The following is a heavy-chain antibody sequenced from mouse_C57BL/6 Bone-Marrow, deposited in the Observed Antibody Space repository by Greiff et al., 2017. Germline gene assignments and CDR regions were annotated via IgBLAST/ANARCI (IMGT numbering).Heavy chain of an antibody. J-gene: IGHJ4*01. CDR3: YDYGSSYGRGDAMDF. V-gene: IGHV1-80*01. CDR1: GYAFSSYW. Sequence: VQLQQSGAELVKPGASVKISCKASGYAFSSYWMNWVKQRPGRGLEWIGQIYPGDGDTNYNGKFKGKATLTAAKSSSTAYMQLSSLTSEDSAVYFCYDYGSSYGRGDAMDFWGQGTSVTVSS. CDR2: IYPGDGDT. D-gene: IGHD1-1*01.